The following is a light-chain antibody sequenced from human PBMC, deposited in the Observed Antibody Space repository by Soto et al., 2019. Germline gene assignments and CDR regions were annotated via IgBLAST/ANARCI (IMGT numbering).Light chain of an antibody. V-gene: IGKV3-20*01. J-gene: IGKJ1*01. CDR3: QRYGSSPRT. Sequence: EIVLTQSPGTLSLSPGEKATLSCRASQCVSSSQLAWYQQKPGKAPRLLMYGASTRATGIPDRFSGSESGTDFTLTISRLEPEDFAVYYCQRYGSSPRTFGQGTKVEIK. CDR2: GAS. CDR1: QCVSSSQ.